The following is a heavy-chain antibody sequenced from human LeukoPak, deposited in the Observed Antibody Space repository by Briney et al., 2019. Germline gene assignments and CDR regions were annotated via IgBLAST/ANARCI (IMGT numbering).Heavy chain of an antibody. CDR3: ARSSKTVAGTRFDY. V-gene: IGHV3-21*01. CDR2: ISTSSSYI. D-gene: IGHD6-19*01. CDR1: GFTFSSYS. J-gene: IGHJ4*02. Sequence: GGSLRLSCAASGFTFSSYSMNWVRQAPGKGLEWVSSISTSSSYIYYADSVKGRFTISRDNAKNSQYLQMNSLRAEDTAVYYCARSSKTVAGTRFDYWGQGTLVTVSS.